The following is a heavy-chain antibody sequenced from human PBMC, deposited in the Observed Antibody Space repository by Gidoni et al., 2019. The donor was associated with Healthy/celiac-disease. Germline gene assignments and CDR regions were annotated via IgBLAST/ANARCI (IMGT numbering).Heavy chain of an antibody. CDR1: GYPFPSYD. Sequence: QVQLVQSGAEVKKPGASVKVSCKASGYPFPSYDLNWVRQATGQGLEWMGWMNPKSGNKGYAQKFQGRVTMTRNTSISTAYMELSSLRSEDTAVYYCARGSRASNWLELRNYWGQGTLVTVSS. D-gene: IGHD1-7*01. CDR2: MNPKSGNK. J-gene: IGHJ4*02. CDR3: ARGSRASNWLELRNY. V-gene: IGHV1-8*01.